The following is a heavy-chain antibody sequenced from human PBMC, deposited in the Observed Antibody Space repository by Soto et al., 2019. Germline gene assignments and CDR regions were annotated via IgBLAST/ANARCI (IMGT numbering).Heavy chain of an antibody. Sequence: QVQLVQSGAEVKKPGASVKVSCKASGYTFTSYDINWVRQATGQGLEWMGWMNPNSGNTGYAQKFQGRVTMTRNTSISTAYMELSSLRSEDTAVYYCARSPRIAAAGTGGFDPWGQGTLVTVSS. D-gene: IGHD6-13*01. CDR2: MNPNSGNT. J-gene: IGHJ5*02. CDR3: ARSPRIAAAGTGGFDP. CDR1: GYTFTSYD. V-gene: IGHV1-8*01.